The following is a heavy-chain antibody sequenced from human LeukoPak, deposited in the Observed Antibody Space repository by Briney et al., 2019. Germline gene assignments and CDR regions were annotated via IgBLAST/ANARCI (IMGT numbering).Heavy chain of an antibody. D-gene: IGHD4-17*01. Sequence: PGGSLRLSCAASGFNFDDYAMSWVRRAPGRGLEWVSGINWNGGSTGYTDSVKGRFTISRDNARNSLYLQMNSLRADDTALYYCAKAWGSDYGDYYGNFDYWGQGTLVTVSS. J-gene: IGHJ4*02. CDR3: AKAWGSDYGDYYGNFDY. CDR2: INWNGGST. CDR1: GFNFDDYA. V-gene: IGHV3-20*04.